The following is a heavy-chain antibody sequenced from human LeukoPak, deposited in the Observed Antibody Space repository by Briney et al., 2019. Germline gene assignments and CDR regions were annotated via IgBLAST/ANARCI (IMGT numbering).Heavy chain of an antibody. CDR1: GFTFSSYA. CDR3: AKDPIAVAKSGYFDY. D-gene: IGHD6-19*01. CDR2: ISGSGGST. V-gene: IGHV3-23*01. J-gene: IGHJ4*02. Sequence: PGGSLRLSCAASGFTFSSYAMSWVRQAPGKGLEWVSAISGSGGSTYYADSVKGRFTISRDNSKNTLYLQMNNPRAEDTAVYYCAKDPIAVAKSGYFDYWGQGTLVTVSS.